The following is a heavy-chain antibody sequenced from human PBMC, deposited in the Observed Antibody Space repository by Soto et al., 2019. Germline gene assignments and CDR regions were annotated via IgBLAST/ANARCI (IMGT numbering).Heavy chain of an antibody. CDR2: IYYSGST. CDR3: ARDRRVRGVASFIYYGMDV. D-gene: IGHD3-10*01. V-gene: IGHV4-31*03. Sequence: QVQLQESGPGLVKPSQTLSLTCTVSGGSISSGGYYWSWIRQHPGKGLEWIGYIYYSGSTYYHPSLTGRVTISVDTSKNQFSLKLSSVTAADTAVYYCARDRRVRGVASFIYYGMDVWGQGTTVTVAS. J-gene: IGHJ6*02. CDR1: GGSISSGGYY.